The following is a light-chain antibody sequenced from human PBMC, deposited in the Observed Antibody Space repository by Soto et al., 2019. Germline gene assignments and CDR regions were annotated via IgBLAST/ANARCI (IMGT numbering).Light chain of an antibody. J-gene: IGKJ3*01. Sequence: DIQMTQSPSSLSASVGDRVTITCQASRDISNYLNWYQQKPGKAPKLLIYDASNLETGVPSRFSGSGSGTDFTFTISSLQAEDIATYYCQQYDNLLTFGPGTKVDIK. CDR1: RDISNY. CDR2: DAS. CDR3: QQYDNLLT. V-gene: IGKV1-33*01.